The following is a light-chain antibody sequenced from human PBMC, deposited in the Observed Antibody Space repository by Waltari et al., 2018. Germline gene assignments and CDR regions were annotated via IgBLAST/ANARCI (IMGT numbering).Light chain of an antibody. V-gene: IGLV2-8*01. CDR1: STDVGAYNY. J-gene: IGLJ3*02. Sequence: SALTQPPPPPGSPAPSVPTPCTGTSTDVGAYNYVSCYQQQPGKAPRLMIYEVTKRPSGVPDRFSGSKSGNTASLTVSGLQTEDEADYYCCSYTDRSTMVFGAGTKLTVL. CDR2: EVT. CDR3: CSYTDRSTMV.